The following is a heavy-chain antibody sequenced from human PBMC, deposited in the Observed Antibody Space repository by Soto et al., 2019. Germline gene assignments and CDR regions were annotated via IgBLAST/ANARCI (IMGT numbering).Heavy chain of an antibody. Sequence: QVQLVESGGGLVKPGGSLRLSCAASGFTFSDYYMSWIRQAPGKGLEWVSYISSSSSYTNYADSVKGRFTISRDNAKNSLYLQMNSLRAEDTAVYYCARDHHRYSGYDYGDYWGQGTLVMVSS. CDR2: ISSSSSYT. J-gene: IGHJ4*02. D-gene: IGHD5-12*01. CDR1: GFTFSDYY. CDR3: ARDHHRYSGYDYGDY. V-gene: IGHV3-11*05.